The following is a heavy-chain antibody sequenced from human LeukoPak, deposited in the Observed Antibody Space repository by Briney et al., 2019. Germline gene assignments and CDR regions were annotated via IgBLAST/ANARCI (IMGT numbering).Heavy chain of an antibody. J-gene: IGHJ4*02. CDR1: GFTFSNYL. Sequence: GGSLRLSCVASGFTFSNYLMNWVRQAPGKGLEWDSGISHSGSSIYYADSAKGWFTISRDNSKNTLYLQMDRLRVEDTAVYYCAMAIDYWGQGTLVTVSS. CDR3: AMAIDY. CDR2: ISHSGSSI. V-gene: IGHV3-23*01.